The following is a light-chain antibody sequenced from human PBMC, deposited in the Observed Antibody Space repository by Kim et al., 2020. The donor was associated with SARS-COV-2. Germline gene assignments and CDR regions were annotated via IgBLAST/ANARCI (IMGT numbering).Light chain of an antibody. CDR2: DVS. V-gene: IGLV2-14*03. J-gene: IGLJ1*01. CDR1: SSDVGGYNY. CDR3: SSYTSSSTLV. Sequence: GRSVTISCTGTSSDVGGYNYVSWYQQHPGKAPKLMIYDVSNRPSGVSIRFSGSKSGNTASLTISGLQAEDEADYYCSSYTSSSTLVFGTGTKVTVL.